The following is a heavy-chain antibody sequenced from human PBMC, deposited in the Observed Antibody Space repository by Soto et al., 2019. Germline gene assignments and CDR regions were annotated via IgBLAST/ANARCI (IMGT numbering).Heavy chain of an antibody. D-gene: IGHD6-13*01. CDR3: ARDTAAAGPTLDY. CDR2: IYYTGTT. V-gene: IGHV4-59*01. CDR1: GGSISSYY. Sequence: QVQLQESGPGLVKPSETLSLTCTVYGGSISSYYWSWIRQPPGKGLEWIGYIYYTGTTNYNPSLKSRVTMSIDTPKNQFSLKLSSVTAADTAVYYCARDTAAAGPTLDYWCQGTLVTVSS. J-gene: IGHJ4*02.